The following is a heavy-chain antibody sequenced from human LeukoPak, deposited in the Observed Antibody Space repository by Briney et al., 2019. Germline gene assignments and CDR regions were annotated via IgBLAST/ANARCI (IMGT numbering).Heavy chain of an antibody. CDR3: ARAQGWERPPDY. V-gene: IGHV1-2*02. D-gene: IGHD1-1*01. Sequence: AASAKVSCKASGYTFTGYYIYWGRQAPGQGLEWMGWIIPNSGGTKYAQNFQGRVNMTRDTSISTAYMELSRLTSDDTAVYYCARAQGWERPPDYWGQGTLVTVSS. CDR2: IIPNSGGT. J-gene: IGHJ4*02. CDR1: GYTFTGYY.